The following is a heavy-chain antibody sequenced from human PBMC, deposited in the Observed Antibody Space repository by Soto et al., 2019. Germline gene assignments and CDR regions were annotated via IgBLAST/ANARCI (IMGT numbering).Heavy chain of an antibody. V-gene: IGHV3-21*01. J-gene: IGHJ6*04. CDR1: GFTFSSYS. CDR2: ISSSSRYI. D-gene: IGHD5-18*01. Sequence: EVQLVEFGGGLVKPGGSLRLSCAASGFTFSSYSMNWVRQAPGKGLEWVSSISSSSRYIYYADSVKGRFTISRDNAKSSLYLQMNSLRAEDTAVYYCARDYANTGTDNGMDVWGKGTTVTVSS. CDR3: ARDYANTGTDNGMDV.